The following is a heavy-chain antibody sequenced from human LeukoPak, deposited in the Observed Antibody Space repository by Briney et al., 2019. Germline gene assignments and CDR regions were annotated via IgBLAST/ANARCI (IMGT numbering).Heavy chain of an antibody. D-gene: IGHD3-9*01. CDR1: GHTFTSYD. V-gene: IGHV1-8*01. Sequence: ASVKVSCKASGHTFTSYDINWVRQATGQGLEWMGWMNPNSGNTGYAQKFQGRVTMTRNTSISTAYMELSSLRSEDTAVYYCARGPYYDILTGYLLDYWGQGTLVTVSS. J-gene: IGHJ4*02. CDR3: ARGPYYDILTGYLLDY. CDR2: MNPNSGNT.